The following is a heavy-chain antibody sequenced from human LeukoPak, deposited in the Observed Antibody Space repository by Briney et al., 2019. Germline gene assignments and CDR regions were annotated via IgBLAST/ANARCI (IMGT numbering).Heavy chain of an antibody. J-gene: IGHJ3*02. Sequence: GGSLRLSCPASGFTFTTYWMTWVRQAPGKGLEWVANINQDGSEKYYVDSVKGRFTISRDNAKNSLYLQMNSLRAEDTAVYYCARGRDTFAIWGQGTMVTVSS. V-gene: IGHV3-7*01. CDR2: INQDGSEK. CDR3: ARGRDTFAI. CDR1: GFTFTTYW.